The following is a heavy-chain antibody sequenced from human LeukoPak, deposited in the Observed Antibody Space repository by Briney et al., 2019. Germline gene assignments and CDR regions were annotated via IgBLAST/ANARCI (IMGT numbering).Heavy chain of an antibody. CDR2: ISSSSSYI. CDR1: GFTFSTNY. CDR3: ARDREDIVVVTARWFDR. J-gene: IGHJ5*02. D-gene: IGHD2-21*02. Sequence: GGSLRLSCAASGFTFSTNYMNWVRQAPGKGLEWVSSISSSSSYIYYADSVKGRFTISRDNAKNSLYLQMNSLRAEDTAVYYCARDREDIVVVTARWFDRWGQGTLVTVSS. V-gene: IGHV3-21*01.